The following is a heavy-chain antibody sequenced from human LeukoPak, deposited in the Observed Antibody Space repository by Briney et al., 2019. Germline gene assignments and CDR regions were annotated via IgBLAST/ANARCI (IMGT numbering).Heavy chain of an antibody. Sequence: PSETLSLTCTVSGGSISSGDYYWSWIRQPPGKGPEWIGYIYYSGSTYYNPSLKSRVTISVDTSKNQFSLKLSSVTAADTAVYYCARVLRGYSYGLLDYWGQGTLVTVSS. V-gene: IGHV4-30-4*08. CDR1: GGSISSGDYY. J-gene: IGHJ4*02. D-gene: IGHD5-18*01. CDR2: IYYSGST. CDR3: ARVLRGYSYGLLDY.